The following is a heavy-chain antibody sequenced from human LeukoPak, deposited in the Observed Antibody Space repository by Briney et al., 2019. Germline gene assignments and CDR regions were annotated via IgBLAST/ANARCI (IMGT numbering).Heavy chain of an antibody. CDR3: ARHFTPLSVAGTFLVTYAFDI. J-gene: IGHJ3*02. D-gene: IGHD6-19*01. Sequence: ASVKVSCKASGYTFTSYAMHWVRQAPGQRLEWMRWINAGNGNTKYSQKFQGRVTITRDTSASTAYMELSSLRSEDTAVYYCARHFTPLSVAGTFLVTYAFDIWGQGTMVTVSS. CDR1: GYTFTSYA. CDR2: INAGNGNT. V-gene: IGHV1-3*01.